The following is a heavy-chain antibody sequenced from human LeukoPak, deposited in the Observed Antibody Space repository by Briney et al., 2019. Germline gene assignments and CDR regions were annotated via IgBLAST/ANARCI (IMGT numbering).Heavy chain of an antibody. CDR2: INPNSGGT. CDR3: ARAATVTTRNWFDP. V-gene: IGHV1-2*02. Sequence: ASVKVSCKASGYTFTGYYMHWVRQAPGQGLEWMGWINPNSGGTNYAQKFQGRVTMTRDTSISTACMELSRLRSDDTAVYYCARAATVTTRNWFDPWGQGTLVTVSS. J-gene: IGHJ5*02. D-gene: IGHD4-17*01. CDR1: GYTFTGYY.